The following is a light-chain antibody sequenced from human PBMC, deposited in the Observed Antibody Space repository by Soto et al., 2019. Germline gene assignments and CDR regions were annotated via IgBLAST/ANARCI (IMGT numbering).Light chain of an antibody. Sequence: QSVLTQPPSASGTPGQRVTISCSGSSCNIGSNTVNWYQQLPGTAPKLLIYSNNQRPSGVPDRFSGSKSGTSASLATSGLQSEDEADYYCAAWDDSLNDYVFGTGTKVTVL. V-gene: IGLV1-44*01. CDR3: AAWDDSLNDYV. CDR1: SCNIGSNT. J-gene: IGLJ1*01. CDR2: SNN.